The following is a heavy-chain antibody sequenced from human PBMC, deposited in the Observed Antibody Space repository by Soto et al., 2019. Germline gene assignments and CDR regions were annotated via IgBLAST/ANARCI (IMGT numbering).Heavy chain of an antibody. CDR2: ISHDGYNK. V-gene: IGHV3-30-3*01. D-gene: IGHD6-13*01. Sequence: GGSLRHSCAASGVTCRNYAMHLVRQAPGKGLEWVAVISHDGYNKYYADSVKGRFTISRDSSKNTLYLQMNSLRVEDTAVYSCARDSGSSWYFGMDVWGQGTTVTVSS. CDR3: ARDSGSSWYFGMDV. CDR1: GVTCRNYA. J-gene: IGHJ6*02.